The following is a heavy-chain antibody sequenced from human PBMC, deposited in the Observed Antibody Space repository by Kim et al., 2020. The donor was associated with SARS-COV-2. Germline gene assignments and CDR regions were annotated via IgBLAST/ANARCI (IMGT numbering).Heavy chain of an antibody. CDR1: GFTFSSYG. CDR2: ISYDGSNK. J-gene: IGHJ6*02. Sequence: GGSLRLSCAASGFTFSSYGMHWVRQAPGKGLEWVAVISYDGSNKYYADSVKGRFTISRDNSKNTLYLQMNSLRAEDTAVYHCAKVPRDYYGMDVWGQGTT. V-gene: IGHV3-30*18. CDR3: AKVPRDYYGMDV.